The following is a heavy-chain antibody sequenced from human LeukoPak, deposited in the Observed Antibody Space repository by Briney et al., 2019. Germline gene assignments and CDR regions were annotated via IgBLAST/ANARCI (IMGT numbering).Heavy chain of an antibody. Sequence: GGSLRLSCAASGFTFSRYWMSWVRQAPGKGLEWVANIKEDGSVKYYVESVKGRFTISRDNAKNSLYLQMNSLRDEDTAVYYCARGPYYYDSSGLDPPFDYWGQGTLVTVSS. CDR2: IKEDGSVK. CDR1: GFTFSRYW. CDR3: ARGPYYYDSSGLDPPFDY. D-gene: IGHD3-22*01. J-gene: IGHJ4*02. V-gene: IGHV3-7*02.